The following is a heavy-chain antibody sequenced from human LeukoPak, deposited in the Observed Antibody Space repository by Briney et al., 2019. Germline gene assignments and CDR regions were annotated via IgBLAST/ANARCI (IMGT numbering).Heavy chain of an antibody. Sequence: GGSLRLPCAASGFTFDDYAMHWVRQAPGKGLEWVSGISWNSGSIGYADSVKGRFTISRDNAKNSLYLQMNSLRAEDTALYYCAKDIGGYYDFWSGFDAFDIWGQGTMVTVSS. CDR1: GFTFDDYA. D-gene: IGHD3-3*01. CDR2: ISWNSGSI. V-gene: IGHV3-9*01. CDR3: AKDIGGYYDFWSGFDAFDI. J-gene: IGHJ3*02.